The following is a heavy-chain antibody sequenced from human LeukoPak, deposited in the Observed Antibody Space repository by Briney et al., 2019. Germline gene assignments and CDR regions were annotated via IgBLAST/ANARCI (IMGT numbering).Heavy chain of an antibody. J-gene: IGHJ6*02. CDR2: INPNSGGT. CDR1: GYTFTGYY. D-gene: IGHD3-9*01. CDR3: ARDHTLRYFDWLSSYYYYGMDV. V-gene: IGHV1-2*02. Sequence: ASVKVSCKASGYTFTGYYMHWVRQAPGQGLEWMGWINPNSGGTNYAQKFQGRVTMTRDTSISTAYMELSRLRSDDTAVYYCARDHTLRYFDWLSSYYYYGMDVWGQGITVTVSS.